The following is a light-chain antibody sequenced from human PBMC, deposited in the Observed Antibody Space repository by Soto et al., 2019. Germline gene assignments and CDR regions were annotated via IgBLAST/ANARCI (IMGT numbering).Light chain of an antibody. CDR1: QTLSSW. Sequence: DIQMTQSPSTLSGSVGDRVTITCRASQTLSSWLAWYQQKPGKAPKLLIYKASTLKSGVPSRFSGSGSGTEFTLTISSLQPDDFATYYCQHYNSYSEAFGHGTKVDSK. CDR2: KAS. CDR3: QHYNSYSEA. J-gene: IGKJ1*01. V-gene: IGKV1-5*03.